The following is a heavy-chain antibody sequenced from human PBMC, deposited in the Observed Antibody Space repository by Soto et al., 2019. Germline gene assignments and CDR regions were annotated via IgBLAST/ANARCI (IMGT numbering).Heavy chain of an antibody. V-gene: IGHV1-18*01. Sequence: QVQLVQSGAEVKEPGASVKVSCKASGYTFVSYGISWVRQAPVQGLEWMGWISPYNGNTNYAQKFQGRVTMTTDTSTSTVYMELRSLRSDDTAVYYCSGDDQKWRVAAFDIWGQGTMVTVSS. CDR3: SGDDQKWRVAAFDI. CDR1: GYTFVSYG. D-gene: IGHD6-19*01. CDR2: ISPYNGNT. J-gene: IGHJ3*02.